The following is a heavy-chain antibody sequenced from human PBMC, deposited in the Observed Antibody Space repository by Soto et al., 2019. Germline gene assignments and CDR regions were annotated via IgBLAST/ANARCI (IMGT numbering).Heavy chain of an antibody. D-gene: IGHD3-10*01. CDR1: GGSMSSGYYY. V-gene: IGHV4-31*01. Sequence: QVQLQESGPGLVKPSQTLSLTCSVSGGSMSSGYYYWTWIRQHPGKGLEWIGYIHKTGSTYYNPSLKSQVSFSIDPSKNQFSLNLSSVTAADTAVYYCASSKSRGSGTSTFYYYGMDVWGQGTTVTVSS. J-gene: IGHJ6*02. CDR3: ASSKSRGSGTSTFYYYGMDV. CDR2: IHKTGST.